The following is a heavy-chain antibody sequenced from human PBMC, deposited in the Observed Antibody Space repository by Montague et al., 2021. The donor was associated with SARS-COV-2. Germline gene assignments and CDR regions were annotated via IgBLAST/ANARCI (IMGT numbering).Heavy chain of an antibody. CDR1: GGSLTSYGYY. CDR2: IYYSGST. CDR3: ARNTPYDGLTGFPYYYFDY. J-gene: IGHJ4*02. Sequence: SETLSLTCTVSGGSLTSYGYYWAWIRQPPGKGLEWIGSIYYSGSTYYNPSLKSRVTISVDTSKNQFSLKLNSVTAADTAVYYCARNTPYDGLTGFPYYYFDYWGQGTLVTVSS. D-gene: IGHD3-9*01. V-gene: IGHV4-39*01.